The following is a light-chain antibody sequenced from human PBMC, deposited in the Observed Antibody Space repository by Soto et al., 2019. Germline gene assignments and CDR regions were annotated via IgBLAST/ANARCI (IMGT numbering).Light chain of an antibody. CDR2: DAS. J-gene: IGKJ1*01. CDR3: KQYKSLWT. Sequence: DIQMTQSPSTLSASVGDRVTITCRASQSISSWLAWYQQKPGKAPKLLIYDASSLESGVPSRFSGSGSGTEFTLTSSSLQPDDFATYFCKQYKSLWTFGQGTKVEIK. V-gene: IGKV1-5*01. CDR1: QSISSW.